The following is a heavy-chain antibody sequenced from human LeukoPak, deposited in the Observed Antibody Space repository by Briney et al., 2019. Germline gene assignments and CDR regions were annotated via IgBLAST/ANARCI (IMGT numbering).Heavy chain of an antibody. J-gene: IGHJ5*02. Sequence: ASVKVSCKASGYTFTGYYMHWVRQAPGQGLEWMGWINPNSGGTNYAQKFQGRVTMTRDTSISTAYMELSRLRSDDTAVYYCARWGDGYSSSSYWFDPWGQGTLVTVSS. CDR2: INPNSGGT. D-gene: IGHD6-6*01. CDR1: GYTFTGYY. CDR3: ARWGDGYSSSSYWFDP. V-gene: IGHV1-2*02.